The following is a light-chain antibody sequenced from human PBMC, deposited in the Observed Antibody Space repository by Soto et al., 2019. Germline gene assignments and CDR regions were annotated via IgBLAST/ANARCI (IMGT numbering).Light chain of an antibody. V-gene: IGKV2D-29*01. J-gene: IGKJ1*01. Sequence: DIVMTQTPLSLTVTTGQPASISCKSSQSLLHSDGKTYLYGFLQKPGQPPQLLIYEVSTRFSGVPDTFSGSESETDFTLKISRVEAEDVGIYYCMQSIETLRTFGQGTKVEI. CDR2: EVS. CDR1: QSLLHSDGKTY. CDR3: MQSIETLRT.